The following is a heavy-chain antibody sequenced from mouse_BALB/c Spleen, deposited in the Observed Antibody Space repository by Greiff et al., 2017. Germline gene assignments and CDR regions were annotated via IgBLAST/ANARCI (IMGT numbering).Heavy chain of an antibody. CDR3: ARGGSAMDY. CDR2: IYPGNVNT. D-gene: IGHD1-2*01. Sequence: QVQLQKSGPELVKPGASVRISCKASGYTFTSYYIHWVKQRPGQGLEWIGWIYPGNVNTKYNEKFKGKATLTADKSSSTAYMQLSSLTSEDSAVYFCARGGSAMDYWGQGTSVTVSS. J-gene: IGHJ4*01. CDR1: GYTFTSYY. V-gene: IGHV1S56*01.